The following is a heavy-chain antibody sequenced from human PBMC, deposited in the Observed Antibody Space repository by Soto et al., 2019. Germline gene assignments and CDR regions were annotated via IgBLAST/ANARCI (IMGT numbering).Heavy chain of an antibody. D-gene: IGHD2-2*02. V-gene: IGHV3-30-3*01. Sequence: QVQLVESGGGVVQPGGSLTVSCAASGFTFSTYAMHWVRQAPVKGLEWVAVLSSDGINNYYADSVKGRFSISRDNSKNTLYLQMSSLRAEDTAVYYCARDYLIPDYDYYGMDVWGQGTTVTVSS. CDR1: GFTFSTYA. J-gene: IGHJ6*02. CDR2: LSSDGINN. CDR3: ARDYLIPDYDYYGMDV.